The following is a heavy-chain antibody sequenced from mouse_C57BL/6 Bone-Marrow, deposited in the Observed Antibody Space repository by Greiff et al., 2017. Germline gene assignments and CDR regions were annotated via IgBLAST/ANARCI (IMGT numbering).Heavy chain of an antibody. Sequence: EVHLVESGGDLVKPGGSLKLSCAASGFTFSSYGMSWVRQTPDKRLEWVATISSGGSYTYYPDSVKGRFTSSRDNAKNTLYLQMSSLKSEDTAMYYCARHKRWLLLYYFDYWGQGTTLTVSS. CDR1: GFTFSSYG. CDR2: ISSGGSYT. D-gene: IGHD2-3*01. CDR3: ARHKRWLLLYYFDY. J-gene: IGHJ2*01. V-gene: IGHV5-6*01.